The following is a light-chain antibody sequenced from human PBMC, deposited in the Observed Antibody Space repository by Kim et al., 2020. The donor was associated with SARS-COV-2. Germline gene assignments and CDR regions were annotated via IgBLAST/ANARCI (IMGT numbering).Light chain of an antibody. J-gene: IGKJ4*01. CDR1: QSVSSD. Sequence: LSPGERATLSCRASQSVSSDLVWYQQRPGQAPRLLIYDASNRATGIPARFSGSGSGTDFTLTISSLESEDFAVYYCQQRSRWPLTFGGGTKVDIK. V-gene: IGKV3-11*01. CDR3: QQRSRWPLT. CDR2: DAS.